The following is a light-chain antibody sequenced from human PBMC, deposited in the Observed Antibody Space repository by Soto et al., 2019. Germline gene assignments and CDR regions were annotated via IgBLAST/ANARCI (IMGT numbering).Light chain of an antibody. CDR1: QSLVHTDGNTY. CDR2: GAS. J-gene: IGKJ4*01. V-gene: IGKV2-24*01. CDR3: QQYGSTPPVT. Sequence: DIVMTQAPLSSPVTLGQPASISCKSSQSLVHTDGNTYLSWLQQKPGQPPRLLIYGASYRATGIPDRFSGGGSGTDFTLTISRLEAEDFAVYYCQQYGSTPPVTFGGGTKVDNK.